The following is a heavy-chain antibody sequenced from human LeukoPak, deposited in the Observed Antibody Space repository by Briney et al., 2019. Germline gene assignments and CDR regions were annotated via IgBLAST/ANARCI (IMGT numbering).Heavy chain of an antibody. CDR1: GFTFSGHG. CDR3: ARGPPPFTYDSSGTFDY. V-gene: IGHV3-23*01. J-gene: IGHJ4*02. Sequence: GGTLRLSCAASGFTFSGHGMNWVRQAPGKGLEWVSGITGSGATTYYADSVKGRFTISRDNSKNTLYLQMNSLRAEDTAVYYCARGPPPFTYDSSGTFDYWGQGTLVTVSS. D-gene: IGHD3-22*01. CDR2: ITGSGATT.